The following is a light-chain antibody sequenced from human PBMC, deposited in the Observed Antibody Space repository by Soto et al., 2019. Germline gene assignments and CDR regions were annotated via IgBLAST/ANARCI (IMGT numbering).Light chain of an antibody. CDR2: EIN. Sequence: ISCTGTSSDVGAYDYVSWYQQHPGKAPKLMIYEINKRPSGVPDRFSGSKSGNTASLTVSGLQAEDEADYYCSSFAGSNNFPYVFGTGTKVTVL. V-gene: IGLV2-8*01. CDR1: SSDVGAYDY. CDR3: SSFAGSNNFPYV. J-gene: IGLJ1*01.